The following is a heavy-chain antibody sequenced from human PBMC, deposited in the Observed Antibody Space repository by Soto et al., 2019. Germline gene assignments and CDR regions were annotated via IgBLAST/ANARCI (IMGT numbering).Heavy chain of an antibody. CDR1: GYTFTSYG. CDR3: ATTNADIVVVPAAIGGRDYYYGMDV. J-gene: IGHJ6*02. V-gene: IGHV1-18*01. D-gene: IGHD2-2*01. CDR2: ISAYNGNT. Sequence: ASVKVSCKASGYTFTSYGISWVRQAPGQGLEWMGWISAYNGNTNYAQKLQGRVTMTTDTSTSTAYMELRSLRSDDTAVYYCATTNADIVVVPAAIGGRDYYYGMDVWG.